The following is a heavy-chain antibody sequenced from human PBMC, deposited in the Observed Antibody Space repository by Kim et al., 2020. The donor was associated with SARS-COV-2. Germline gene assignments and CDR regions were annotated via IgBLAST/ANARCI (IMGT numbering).Heavy chain of an antibody. V-gene: IGHV4-61*06. D-gene: IGHD3-10*01. CDR3: ARTLYSYDYYYYGMDV. J-gene: IGHJ6*02. Sequence: LKNRVTISVDTSKNQFSLKLSSVTAADTAVYYCARTLYSYDYYYYGMDVWGQGTTVTVSS.